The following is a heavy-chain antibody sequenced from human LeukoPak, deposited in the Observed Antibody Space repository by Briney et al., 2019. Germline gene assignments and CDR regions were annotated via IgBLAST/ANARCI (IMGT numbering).Heavy chain of an antibody. V-gene: IGHV4-31*03. D-gene: IGHD3-22*01. CDR3: AREIYYYDSSGYHPAEIDY. CDR2: IYYSGST. CDR1: GGSISSSGYY. Sequence: SQTLSLTCTVSGGSISSSGYYWSWIRQHPGKGLEWIGYIYYSGSTYYNPSLKSRVTISVDTSKNQFSLKLSSVTAADTAVYYCAREIYYYDSSGYHPAEIDYWGQGTLVTVSS. J-gene: IGHJ4*02.